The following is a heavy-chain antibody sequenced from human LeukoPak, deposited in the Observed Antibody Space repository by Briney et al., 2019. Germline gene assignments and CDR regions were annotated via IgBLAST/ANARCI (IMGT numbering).Heavy chain of an antibody. D-gene: IGHD3-10*01. Sequence: SETLSLTCTVSGDSISTYYWSWIRQPPGKGLEWIGSIYYSGSTYYNPSLKSRVTISVDTSKNQFSLKLSSVTAADTAAYYCARTTYYYGSGTENWFDPWGQGTLVTVSS. J-gene: IGHJ5*02. CDR1: GDSISTYY. CDR3: ARTTYYYGSGTENWFDP. CDR2: IYYSGST. V-gene: IGHV4-39*07.